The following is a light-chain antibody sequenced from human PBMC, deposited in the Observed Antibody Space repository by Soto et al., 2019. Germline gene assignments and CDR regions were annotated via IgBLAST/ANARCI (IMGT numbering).Light chain of an antibody. Sequence: QSALTQPPSASGSPGQSVTISCTGTSSDVGGYNYVSWFQQHPGKAPKLIIHEVNQRPSGVPDRFSGSKSGTSASLAISGLQSEDEADYFCGAWDDSLNGSVFGIGTKVTVL. CDR3: GAWDDSLNGSV. CDR2: EVN. V-gene: IGLV2-8*01. J-gene: IGLJ1*01. CDR1: SSDVGGYNY.